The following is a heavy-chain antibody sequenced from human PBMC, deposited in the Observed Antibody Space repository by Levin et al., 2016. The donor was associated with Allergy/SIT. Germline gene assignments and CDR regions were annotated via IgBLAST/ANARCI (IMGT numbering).Heavy chain of an antibody. J-gene: IGHJ3*02. Sequence: SVKVSCKASGYTFTGYYMHWVRQAPGQGLEWMGGIIPIFGTANYAQKFQGRVTITADESTSTAYMELSSLRSEDTAVYYCARDNYGGNTAFDIWGQGTMVTVSS. CDR2: IIPIFGTA. CDR3: ARDNYGGNTAFDI. CDR1: GYTFTGYY. V-gene: IGHV1-69*13. D-gene: IGHD4-23*01.